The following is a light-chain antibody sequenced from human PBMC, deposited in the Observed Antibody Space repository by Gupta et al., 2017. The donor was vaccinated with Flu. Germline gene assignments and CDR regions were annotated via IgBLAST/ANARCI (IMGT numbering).Light chain of an antibody. J-gene: IGKJ2*03. V-gene: IGKV3-20*01. Sequence: ILLKHPPATLSLSPGDRAPPSSRASQTGKMKYFTWYQQKPGQPPRALIYATSTRAAGVPDRVSGSGSGTDFTLSINRLEPEDFAVYYWQCYGGSPPGYSFGQGTKIEIK. CDR3: QCYGGSPPGYS. CDR1: QTGKMKY. CDR2: ATS.